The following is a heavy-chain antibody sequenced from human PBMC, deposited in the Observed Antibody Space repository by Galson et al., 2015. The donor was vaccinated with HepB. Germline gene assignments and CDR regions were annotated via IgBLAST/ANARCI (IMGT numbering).Heavy chain of an antibody. D-gene: IGHD3-3*01. CDR3: ARARYDFWSGYSISAYYYYMDV. V-gene: IGHV4-59*01. CDR1: GGSISSYY. Sequence: SETLSLTCTVSGGSISSYYWSWIRQPPGKGLEWIGYIYYSGSTNYNPSLKSRVTISVDTSKNQFSLKLSSVTAADTAVYYCARARYDFWSGYSISAYYYYMDVWGKGTTVTVSS. J-gene: IGHJ6*03. CDR2: IYYSGST.